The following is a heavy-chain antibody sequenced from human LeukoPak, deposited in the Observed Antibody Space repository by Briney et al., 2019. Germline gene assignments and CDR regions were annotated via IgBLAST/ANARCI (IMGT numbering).Heavy chain of an antibody. CDR2: IYYSGST. D-gene: IGHD4-23*01. Sequence: SETLSLTCIVSGGPISSSSYYWGWIRQPPGKGLEWIGNIYYSGSTYYNSSLKSRVTISVDTSKNQFSLKLSSVTAADTAVYYCARGIRWNDYWGQGTLVTVSS. CDR1: GGPISSSSYY. V-gene: IGHV4-39*01. J-gene: IGHJ4*02. CDR3: ARGIRWNDY.